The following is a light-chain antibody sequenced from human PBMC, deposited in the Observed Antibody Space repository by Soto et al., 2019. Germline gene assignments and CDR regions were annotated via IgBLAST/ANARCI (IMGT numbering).Light chain of an antibody. CDR1: QYINYW. V-gene: IGKV1-12*01. CDR2: GAS. CDR3: QQANSFPIT. Sequence: DIQMTQSPSSVSASVGDTVTITCRASQYINYWLAWYQQKPGKAPKLLIYGASSLHSGVPSRFSGSGSGTDFTLTINSLQPEDFATYYCQQANSFPITFGQGTRLEIK. J-gene: IGKJ5*01.